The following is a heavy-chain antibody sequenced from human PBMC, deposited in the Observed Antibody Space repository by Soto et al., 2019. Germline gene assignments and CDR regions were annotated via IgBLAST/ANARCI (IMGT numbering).Heavy chain of an antibody. Sequence: ASVKVSCKASGYTFTSYYISWVRQAPGQGLEWMGWISGCNGNTNYAQKLQDRVTMTTDTSTSTAYMELRSLRSDDTAVYYCARSFVGTTDFDFWGQGTLVTVSS. CDR2: ISGCNGNT. CDR3: ARSFVGTTDFDF. V-gene: IGHV1-18*01. J-gene: IGHJ4*02. CDR1: GYTFTSYY. D-gene: IGHD1-26*01.